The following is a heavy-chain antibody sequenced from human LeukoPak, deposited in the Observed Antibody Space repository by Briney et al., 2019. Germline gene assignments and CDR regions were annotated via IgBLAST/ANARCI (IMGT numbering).Heavy chain of an antibody. CDR3: ARRMAVGYTLFDY. CDR2: IYPGDSDT. D-gene: IGHD6-13*01. J-gene: IGHJ4*02. V-gene: IGHV5-51*01. CDR1: GYSFTSYW. Sequence: PGESLKISCKGSGYSFTSYWIGWVRQMPGQGLEWMGIIYPGDSDTRYSPSFQGQVTVSADKSISTAYLQWSSLKASDTAMYYCARRMAVGYTLFDYWGQGTLVTVSS.